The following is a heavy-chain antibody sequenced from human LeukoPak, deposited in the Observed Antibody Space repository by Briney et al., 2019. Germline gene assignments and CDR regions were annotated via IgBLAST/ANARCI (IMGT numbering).Heavy chain of an antibody. Sequence: SETLSLTCAVPGGSISSGGYSWSWIRQPPGKGLEWIGYIYHSGSTYYNPSLKSRVTISVDRSKNQFSLKLSSVTAADTAVYYCARGEYCSGGSCYSYGMDVWGQGTTVTVSS. CDR3: ARGEYCSGGSCYSYGMDV. D-gene: IGHD2-15*01. J-gene: IGHJ6*02. V-gene: IGHV4-30-2*01. CDR2: IYHSGST. CDR1: GGSISSGGYS.